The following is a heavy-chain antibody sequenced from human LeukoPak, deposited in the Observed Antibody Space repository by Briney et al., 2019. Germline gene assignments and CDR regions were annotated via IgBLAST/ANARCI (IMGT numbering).Heavy chain of an antibody. CDR2: IYYSGST. D-gene: IGHD2-21*02. CDR1: GGSISSYY. Sequence: SETLSLTCTVSGGSISSYYWSWIRQPPGKGLEWIGYIYYSGSTNYNPSLKSRVTISVDTSKNQFSLKLSSVTAADTAVYYCARVGWNCGGDCYPGYYFDYWGQGTLVTVSS. V-gene: IGHV4-59*01. CDR3: ARVGWNCGGDCYPGYYFDY. J-gene: IGHJ4*02.